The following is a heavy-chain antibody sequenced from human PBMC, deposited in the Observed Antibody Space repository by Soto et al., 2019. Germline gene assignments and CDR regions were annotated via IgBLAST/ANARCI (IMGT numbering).Heavy chain of an antibody. CDR3: SRDHTDRPQGVIGY. V-gene: IGHV3-21*01. J-gene: IGHJ4*02. Sequence: GGSLRLSCAASGFTLSTCGMNWVRLAPGKGLEWVSSISPSGNYIYYADSVRGRFTISRDNAENSIYLQMNSLRAEDTAIYYCSRDHTDRPQGVIGYLGQGTLVTVSS. CDR1: GFTLSTCG. D-gene: IGHD2-2*02. CDR2: ISPSGNYI.